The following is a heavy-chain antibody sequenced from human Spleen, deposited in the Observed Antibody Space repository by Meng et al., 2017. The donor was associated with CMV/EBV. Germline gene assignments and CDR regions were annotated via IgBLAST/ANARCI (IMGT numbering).Heavy chain of an antibody. CDR1: GYTFTSYG. Sequence: ASVKVSCKASGYTFTSYGISWVRQAPGQGLEWMGWISAYNGNTNYAQKLQGRVTMTTDTSTSTAYMELRSLRSEDTAMFYCARGRLCGGGSCRDAFDIWGQGTMVTVSS. J-gene: IGHJ3*02. CDR2: ISAYNGNT. D-gene: IGHD2-15*01. CDR3: ARGRLCGGGSCRDAFDI. V-gene: IGHV1-18*01.